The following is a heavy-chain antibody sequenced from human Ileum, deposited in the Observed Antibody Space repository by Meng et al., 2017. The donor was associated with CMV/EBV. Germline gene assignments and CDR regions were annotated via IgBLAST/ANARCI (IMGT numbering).Heavy chain of an antibody. J-gene: IGHJ4*02. V-gene: IGHV4-38-2*02. Sequence: SETLSLTCTVSGYSISSGYYWGWIRQPPGKGLEWIGSIYHSGSTYYNPSLKSRVTISVDTSKNQFSLKLSSVTAADTAVYYCARDGGYDSSGYYDYWGQGTLVTVSS. CDR3: ARDGGYDSSGYYDY. CDR2: IYHSGST. CDR1: GYSISSGYY. D-gene: IGHD3-22*01.